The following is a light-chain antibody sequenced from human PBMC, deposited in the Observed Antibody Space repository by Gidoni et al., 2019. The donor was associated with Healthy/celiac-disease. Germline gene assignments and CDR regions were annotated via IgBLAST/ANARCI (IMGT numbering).Light chain of an antibody. V-gene: IGKV1-5*03. Sequence: DIQMTQSPSTLSASVGDRVTITCRASQSISSWLAWYQQKPGKAPKLLIYKASSLEIGVPSRFSGSGSGTEFTLTISSLQPDDFATYYCQQYNSYSCTFGQGTKVEIK. CDR1: QSISSW. CDR3: QQYNSYSCT. J-gene: IGKJ1*01. CDR2: KAS.